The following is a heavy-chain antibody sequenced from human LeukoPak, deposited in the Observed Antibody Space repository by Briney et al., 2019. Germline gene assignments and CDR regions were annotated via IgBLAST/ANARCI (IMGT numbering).Heavy chain of an antibody. CDR2: IYNSGST. V-gene: IGHV4-59*11. D-gene: IGHD2-21*01. Sequence: SETLSLTCSVSGASISSQYWTWIRQPPGKGLEWIGYIYNSGSTNYNPSLKSRVTMSIDASKNQFSLRLTSVTAADTAVYYCARRRIDSMYNWFDPWGQGTLVIVSS. CDR3: ARRRIDSMYNWFDP. J-gene: IGHJ5*02. CDR1: GASISSQY.